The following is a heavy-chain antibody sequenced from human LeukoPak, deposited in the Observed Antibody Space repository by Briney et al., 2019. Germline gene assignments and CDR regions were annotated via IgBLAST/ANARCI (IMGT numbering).Heavy chain of an antibody. V-gene: IGHV1-69*05. D-gene: IGHD5-24*01. CDR2: IIPIFGTA. CDR1: GGTFSSYA. J-gene: IGHJ5*02. Sequence: SSVKVSCKASGGTFSSYAISWVRQAPGQGLEWMGGIIPIFGTANYAQKFQGRVTITTDESTSTAYMELSSLRSEDTAVHYCARGANPRDGYSSWFDPWGQGTLVTVSS. CDR3: ARGANPRDGYSSWFDP.